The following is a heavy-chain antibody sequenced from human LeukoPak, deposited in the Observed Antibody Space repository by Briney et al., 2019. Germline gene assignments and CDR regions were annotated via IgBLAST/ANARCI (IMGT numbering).Heavy chain of an antibody. CDR1: GFTFSSYA. CDR2: ISYDGSNK. V-gene: IGHV3-30*01. Sequence: QSGRSLRLSCAASGFTFSSYAMHWVRQAPGKGLEWVAVISYDGSNKYYADSVKGRFTISRDNSKNMLYLQMNSLRAEDTAVYYCARELVVPAATLYYYYYYMDVWGKGTTVTVSS. J-gene: IGHJ6*03. CDR3: ARELVVPAATLYYYYYYMDV. D-gene: IGHD2-2*01.